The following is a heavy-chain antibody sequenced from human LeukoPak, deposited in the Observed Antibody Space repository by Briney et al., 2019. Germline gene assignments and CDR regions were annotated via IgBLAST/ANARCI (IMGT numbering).Heavy chain of an antibody. D-gene: IGHD3-10*01. CDR3: AKELSRPFNIWFGELSLRYYYGMDV. CDR2: IKQDGSEK. V-gene: IGHV3-7*03. J-gene: IGHJ6*02. Sequence: GGSLRLSCAASGFTFSSYWMTWVRQAPGKGLEWVANIKQDGSEKSYLDSVKGRFTISRDNAKNSLYLEMNSLRAEDTAVYYCAKELSRPFNIWFGELSLRYYYGMDVWGQGTTVTVSS. CDR1: GFTFSSYW.